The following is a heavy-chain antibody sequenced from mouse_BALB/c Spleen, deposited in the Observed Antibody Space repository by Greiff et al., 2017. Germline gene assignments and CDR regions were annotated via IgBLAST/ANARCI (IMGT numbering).Heavy chain of an antibody. V-gene: IGHV1-77*01. CDR2: IYPGSGST. D-gene: IGHD2-4*01. J-gene: IGHJ4*01. CDR3: ARRNDYKDN. Sequence: QVQLQQSGPELVKPGASVKMSCTASGYTFTDYVISWVKQSTGQGLEWIGEIYPGSGSTYYNDKFKGKATLTADKSSNTTYMQLSSLTSEDSAVYCYARRNDYKDNWGKGNTVTVSS. CDR1: GYTFTDYV.